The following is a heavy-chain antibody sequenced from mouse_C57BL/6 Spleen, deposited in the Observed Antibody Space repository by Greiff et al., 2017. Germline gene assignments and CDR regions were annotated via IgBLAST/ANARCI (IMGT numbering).Heavy chain of an antibody. CDR1: GYTFTSYW. Sequence: VQLQQSGTVLARPGASVKMSCKTSGYTFTSYWMHWVKQRPGQGLEWIGALYPGNSDTSYNQKFKGKAKLTAVTSAITAYMELSSLTNEDSAVYYCTRGDGNLFDYWGQGTTLTVSS. V-gene: IGHV1-5*01. CDR2: LYPGNSDT. D-gene: IGHD2-1*01. J-gene: IGHJ2*01. CDR3: TRGDGNLFDY.